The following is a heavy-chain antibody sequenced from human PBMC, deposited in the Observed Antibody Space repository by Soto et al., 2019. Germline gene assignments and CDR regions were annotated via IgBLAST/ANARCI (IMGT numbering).Heavy chain of an antibody. D-gene: IGHD6-13*01. CDR2: IYWNDDK. V-gene: IGHV2-5*01. CDR1: GFSLSTSGVG. Sequence: SGPTLVNPTQPLTMTCTFSGFSLSTSGVGVGWIRQPPGKALEWLALIYWNDDKRYSPSLKSRPTITKDTSKNQVVLTMTNMDPVDTATYYCAHSRPQKYSSSWHLDYWGQGTLVTVSS. J-gene: IGHJ4*02. CDR3: AHSRPQKYSSSWHLDY.